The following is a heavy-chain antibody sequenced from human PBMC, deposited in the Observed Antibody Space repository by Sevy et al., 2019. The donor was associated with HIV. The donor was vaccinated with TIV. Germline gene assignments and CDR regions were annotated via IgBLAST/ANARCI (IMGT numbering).Heavy chain of an antibody. CDR2: VSGSGGTI. CDR3: AKESAHFDC. CDR1: GFTFTSYA. J-gene: IGHJ4*02. Sequence: GGSLKLSCAASGFTFTSYAMSWVRHAPGRGLEWVSTVSGSGGTIYYADSVKGRFTISRDNSKNTLYLQMNSLRAEDTAVNYCAKESAHFDCWGQGTLVTVSS. V-gene: IGHV3-23*01.